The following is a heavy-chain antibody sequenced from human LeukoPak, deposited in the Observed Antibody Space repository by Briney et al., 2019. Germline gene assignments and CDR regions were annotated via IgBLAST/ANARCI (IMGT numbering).Heavy chain of an antibody. CDR3: ARGSWITMIVVVITSDFDY. V-gene: IGHV1-2*02. CDR1: GYTFTCYY. J-gene: IGHJ4*02. CDR2: SNPNSGGT. Sequence: ASVKVSCKASGYTFTCYYMHWVRQAPGQGLEWMGWSNPNSGGTNYAQKFQGRVTMTRDTSISTSYMELSRLRSDDTAVYYCARGSWITMIVVVITSDFDYWGQGTLVTVSS. D-gene: IGHD3-22*01.